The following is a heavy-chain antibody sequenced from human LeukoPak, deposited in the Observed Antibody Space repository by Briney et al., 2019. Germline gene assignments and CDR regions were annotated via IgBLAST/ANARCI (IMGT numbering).Heavy chain of an antibody. CDR1: GFTFSSYE. CDR2: ITTSGRTI. V-gene: IGHV3-48*03. Sequence: GGSLRLSCAASGFTFSSYEMNWVRQAPGKGLEWVSYITTSGRTIYYADSVKGRFTISRDNAKTSLYLQMTSRRAGDRAVYYCARGEDYGTNSFDYWGQGTLVTVSS. CDR3: ARGEDYGTNSFDY. D-gene: IGHD4-17*01. J-gene: IGHJ4*02.